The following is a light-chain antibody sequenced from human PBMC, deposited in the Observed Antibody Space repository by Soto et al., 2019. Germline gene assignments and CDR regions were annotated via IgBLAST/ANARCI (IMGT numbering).Light chain of an antibody. Sequence: QLVLTHSPSASASLGASVKLTCTLSSGHSSYAIAWHQQQPEKVPRYLMMLSSGGSHIKGDGIPDRFSGSSSGAERYLTISSLQSEDEADYYCQTWGTGIRVFVGRTKLTVL. V-gene: IGLV4-69*01. CDR2: LSSGGSH. CDR3: QTWGTGIRV. CDR1: SGHSSYA. J-gene: IGLJ2*01.